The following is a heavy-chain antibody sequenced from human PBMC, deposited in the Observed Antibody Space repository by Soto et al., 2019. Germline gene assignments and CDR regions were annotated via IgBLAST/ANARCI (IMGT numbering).Heavy chain of an antibody. J-gene: IGHJ4*02. D-gene: IGHD1-26*01. CDR1: GGSISSYY. CDR3: ARQRWELHFDY. Sequence: SETLSLTCTVSGGSISSYYWSWIRQPPGKGLEWIGYIYYSGSTNYNPSLKSRVTISVDTSKNQFSLKLGSVTAADTAVYYCARQRWELHFDYWGQGTLVTVSS. CDR2: IYYSGST. V-gene: IGHV4-59*08.